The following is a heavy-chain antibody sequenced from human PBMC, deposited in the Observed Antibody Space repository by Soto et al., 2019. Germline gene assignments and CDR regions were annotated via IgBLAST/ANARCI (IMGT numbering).Heavy chain of an antibody. CDR2: ISGSGGST. Sequence: GGSLRLSCAASGFTFSSYAMSWVRQAPGKGLEWVSAISGSGGSTYYADSVKGRFTISRDNSKNTLYLQMNSLRAEDTAVYYCAKSEDNVVVVAATYFQHWGQGTLVTVSS. CDR1: GFTFSSYA. D-gene: IGHD2-15*01. V-gene: IGHV3-23*01. CDR3: AKSEDNVVVVAATYFQH. J-gene: IGHJ1*01.